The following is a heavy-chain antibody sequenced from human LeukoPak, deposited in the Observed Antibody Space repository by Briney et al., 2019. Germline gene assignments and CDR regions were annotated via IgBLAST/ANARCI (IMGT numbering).Heavy chain of an antibody. CDR3: ARASMVRGVIIRGAFDI. CDR2: INSDGSST. V-gene: IGHV3-74*01. CDR1: GFTFNTYT. J-gene: IGHJ3*02. Sequence: GGSLRLSCAASGFTFNTYTMNWVRQAPGKGLVWVSRINSDGSSTSYADSVKGRFTISRDNAKNTLYLQMNSLRAEDTAVYYCARASMVRGVIIRGAFDIWGQGTMVTVSS. D-gene: IGHD3-10*01.